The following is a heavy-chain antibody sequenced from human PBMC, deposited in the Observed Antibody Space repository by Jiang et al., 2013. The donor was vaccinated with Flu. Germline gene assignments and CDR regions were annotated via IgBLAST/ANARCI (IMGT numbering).Heavy chain of an antibody. D-gene: IGHD3-16*01. Sequence: PGLVKPSETLSLTCTVSGDSVSGAGFLLGLDPAVPREGTGMDWIYLLHWEDQYQPSLKSRVTMSVDASKGQFSLNLSSVTAADTAMYYCARRRGTFPTYYFDYWGLGTLVTVSS. CDR3: ARRRGTFPTYYFDY. J-gene: IGHJ4*02. V-gene: IGHV4-61*08. CDR1: GDSVSGAGFL. CDR2: LLHWED.